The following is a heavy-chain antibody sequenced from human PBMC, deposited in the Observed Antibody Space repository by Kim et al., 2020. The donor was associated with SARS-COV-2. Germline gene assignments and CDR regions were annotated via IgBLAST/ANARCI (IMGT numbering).Heavy chain of an antibody. Sequence: GGSLRLSCVAFGFTFSAYGMHWVRQAPGKGLEWVADIRFDGSKKYYGDSVKGRFTISRDNSKNILYLEMNSLRAEDTAVYYCAKDGYRDVVAAAFDAWGQGTMVTVSS. J-gene: IGHJ5*02. CDR1: GFTFSAYG. V-gene: IGHV3-33*06. D-gene: IGHD5-18*01. CDR3: AKDGYRDVVAAAFDA. CDR2: IRFDGSKK.